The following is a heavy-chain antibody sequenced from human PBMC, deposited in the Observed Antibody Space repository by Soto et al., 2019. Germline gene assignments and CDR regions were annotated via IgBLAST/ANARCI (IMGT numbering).Heavy chain of an antibody. CDR1: GYTFTRYA. J-gene: IGHJ4*02. V-gene: IGHV1-24*01. Sequence: ASVKVSCKASGYTFTRYAMHWVRQAPGKGLEWMGGFDPEDGETIYAQKFQGRVTMTEDTSTDTAYMELSSLRSEDTAVYYCATDNDYFLGYWGQGTLVTVSS. D-gene: IGHD4-17*01. CDR3: ATDNDYFLGY. CDR2: FDPEDGET.